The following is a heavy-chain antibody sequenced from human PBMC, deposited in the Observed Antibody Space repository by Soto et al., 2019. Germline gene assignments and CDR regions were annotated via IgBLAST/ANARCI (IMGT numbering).Heavy chain of an antibody. CDR3: TRGLGGSGYSFDY. V-gene: IGHV3-49*03. D-gene: IGHD3-22*01. Sequence: GGSLRLSCTASGFTFGDYAMSWFRQAPGKGLEWVGFIRSKAYGGTTEYAASVEGRFTLSRDDSKSIAYLQMNSLKTEDTAVYYCTRGLGGSGYSFDYWGQGTLVTVSS. J-gene: IGHJ4*02. CDR2: IRSKAYGGTT. CDR1: GFTFGDYA.